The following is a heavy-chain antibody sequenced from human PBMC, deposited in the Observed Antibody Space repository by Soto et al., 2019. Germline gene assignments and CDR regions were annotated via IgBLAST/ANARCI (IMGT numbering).Heavy chain of an antibody. CDR1: GFSLSTSGVG. D-gene: IGHD2-2*01. CDR3: AHSRRLYGCSSTSWAGGWFDP. V-gene: IGHV2-5*02. J-gene: IGHJ5*02. CDR2: IYWDDDK. Sequence: QITLKESGPTLVKPTQTLTLTCTFSGFSLSTSGVGVGWIRQPPGKALEWLALIYWDDDKRYSPSLKSRLNIPKDNSKNHVVLTLTNMDPVDTATYYCAHSRRLYGCSSTSWAGGWFDPWGQGTMVTVSS.